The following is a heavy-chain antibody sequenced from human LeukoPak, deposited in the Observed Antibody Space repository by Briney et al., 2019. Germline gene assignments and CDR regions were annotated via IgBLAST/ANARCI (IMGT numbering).Heavy chain of an antibody. V-gene: IGHV1-8*03. D-gene: IGHD1-14*01. CDR3: ARDPTEQDFDY. CDR2: MNPNSGKT. Sequence: ASVKVSCKASGYSFTTYDINWVRQATGQGLEWMGWMNPNSGKTGYAQKFQGRVTITRNTSISTAYMELNSLRAEDTAVYYCARDPTEQDFDYWGQGTLVTVSS. CDR1: GYSFTTYD. J-gene: IGHJ4*02.